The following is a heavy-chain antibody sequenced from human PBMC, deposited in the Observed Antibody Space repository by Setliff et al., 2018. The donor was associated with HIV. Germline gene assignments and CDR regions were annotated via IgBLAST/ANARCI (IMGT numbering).Heavy chain of an antibody. D-gene: IGHD4-17*01. Sequence: GGSLRLSCAASGFTFSNYWMNWVRQAPGKGLEWVAFIRYDGSNKYYADSVKGRFTISRDNSKNTLNLQMNSLRTEDTALYYCAKDLGGGSYGNWAYGMDVGGQGTTVTVSS. J-gene: IGHJ6*02. V-gene: IGHV3-30*02. CDR2: IRYDGSNK. CDR3: AKDLGGGSYGNWAYGMDV. CDR1: GFTFSNYW.